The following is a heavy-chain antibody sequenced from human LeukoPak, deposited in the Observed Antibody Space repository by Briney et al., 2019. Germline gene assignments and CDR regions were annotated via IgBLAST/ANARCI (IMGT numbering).Heavy chain of an antibody. J-gene: IGHJ4*02. D-gene: IGHD6-19*01. V-gene: IGHV4-4*07. CDR2: IHTSGST. Sequence: SETLSLTCTVSGGSISNYHWTWIRQPAGKGLEWIGQIHTSGSTNYNPPLKSRVTMSIDTPENQLSLTIRSVTAADTAVYYCARGDFTSGWSFDCWGQGTLVTVSS. CDR3: ARGDFTSGWSFDC. CDR1: GGSISNYH.